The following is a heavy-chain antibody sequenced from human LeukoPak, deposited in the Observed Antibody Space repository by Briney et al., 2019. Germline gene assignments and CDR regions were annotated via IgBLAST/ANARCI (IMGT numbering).Heavy chain of an antibody. J-gene: IGHJ4*02. V-gene: IGHV4-59*01. Sequence: PSETLSLTCAVYGGSFSSYYWSWIRQPPGKGLEWIGYIYYSGSTNYNPSLKSRVTISVDTSKNQFSLKLSSVTAADTAVYYCARAMSIAARLQTIFDYWGQGTLVTVSS. CDR1: GGSFSSYY. CDR3: ARAMSIAARLQTIFDY. D-gene: IGHD6-6*01. CDR2: IYYSGST.